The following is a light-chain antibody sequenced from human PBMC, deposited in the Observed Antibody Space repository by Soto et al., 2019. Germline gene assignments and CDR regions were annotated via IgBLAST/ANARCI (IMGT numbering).Light chain of an antibody. CDR2: TNN. J-gene: IGLJ2*01. CDR3: AAWDDRVSAVV. Sequence: QSVLTQPPSASGTPGQRVTISCSGSTSNIGSSSVSWYQQLPGTAPNLLIYTNNQRPSGVPDRFSGSKSGTSASLAIGGLRSEDEADYYCAAWDDRVSAVVFGGGTKLTVL. CDR1: TSNIGSSS. V-gene: IGLV1-47*01.